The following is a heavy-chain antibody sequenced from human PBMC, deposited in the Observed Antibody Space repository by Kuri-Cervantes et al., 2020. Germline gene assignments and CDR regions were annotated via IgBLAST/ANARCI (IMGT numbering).Heavy chain of an antibody. Sequence: SETLSLTCTVSGGSVSSDNYYWSWIRQSPGKGLEWIGYIFYSGSTYYNPSLKSRVTMSVDTSKNQFSLKLSSVSAADTAVYYCARVYVWGSYRSDYWGQGTLVTVSS. D-gene: IGHD3-16*02. CDR1: GGSVSSDNYY. CDR3: ARVYVWGSYRSDY. V-gene: IGHV4-61*01. CDR2: IFYSGST. J-gene: IGHJ4*02.